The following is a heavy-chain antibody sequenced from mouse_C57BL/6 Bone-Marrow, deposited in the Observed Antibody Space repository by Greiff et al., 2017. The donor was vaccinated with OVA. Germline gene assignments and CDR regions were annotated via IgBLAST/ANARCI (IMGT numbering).Heavy chain of an antibody. CDR1: GYTFTSYW. CDR3: ATFY. Sequence: QVQLQQSGAELVKPGASVKLSCKASGYTFTSYWMQWVKQRPGQGLEWIGEIDPSDSYTNYNQKFKGKATLTVDTSSSTAYMQLSSLTSEDSAVYYCATFYWGQGTTLTVSS. J-gene: IGHJ2*01. CDR2: IDPSDSYT. V-gene: IGHV1-50*01.